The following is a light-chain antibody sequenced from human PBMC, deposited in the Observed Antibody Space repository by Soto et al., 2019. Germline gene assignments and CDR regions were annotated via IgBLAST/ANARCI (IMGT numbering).Light chain of an antibody. CDR2: GAS. V-gene: IGKV3-20*01. CDR3: QQYSSSPWT. J-gene: IGKJ1*01. Sequence: EIVLTQSPGTLSLSPGEGATLSCRASQSVSSSYLAWYQQKPGQAPRLLIYGASIRATGIPGRFSGSGSGTDFTLTISRLEPEDFAVYSCQQYSSSPWTFGQGTKVEFK. CDR1: QSVSSSY.